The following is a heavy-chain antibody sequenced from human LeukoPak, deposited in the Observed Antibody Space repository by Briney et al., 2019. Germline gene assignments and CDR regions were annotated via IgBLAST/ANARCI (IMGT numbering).Heavy chain of an antibody. CDR1: CFTFSSYS. Sequence: GGSLRLSCAASCFTFSSYSMNWVRQAPGKGLEWVSSISSSSSYIYYADSVKGRFTISRDNAKNSLYLQMNSLRAEDTAVYYCARRGPIAAVGYYFDYWGPGTLVTVSS. CDR3: ARRGPIAAVGYYFDY. J-gene: IGHJ4*02. CDR2: ISSSSSYI. D-gene: IGHD6-13*01. V-gene: IGHV3-21*01.